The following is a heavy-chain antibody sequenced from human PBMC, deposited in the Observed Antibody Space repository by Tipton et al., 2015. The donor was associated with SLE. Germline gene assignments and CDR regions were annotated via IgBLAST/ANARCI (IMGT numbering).Heavy chain of an antibody. CDR3: AREESWYHYFDY. V-gene: IGHV4-39*07. CDR1: GVSISTSRYY. J-gene: IGHJ4*02. D-gene: IGHD6-13*01. CDR2: LYAGGST. Sequence: TLSLTCSVSGVSISTSRYYWGWIRQSPGPGLEWVGSLYAGGSTYFHPSLKSRVTISVDTSKNQLSLKLSSVTAADTAVYYCAREESWYHYFDYWGQGTLVTVSS.